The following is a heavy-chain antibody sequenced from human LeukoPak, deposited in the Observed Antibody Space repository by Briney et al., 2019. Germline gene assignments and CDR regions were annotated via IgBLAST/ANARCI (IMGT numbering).Heavy chain of an antibody. CDR1: GYSISSGYY. D-gene: IGHD3-3*01. Sequence: SETLSLTCAVSGYSISSGYYWGWIRQPPGKGLEWIGSIYHSGSTYYNPSLKSRVTISVDTSKNQFSLNLSSVTAADTAVYYCARHYYDFWSGYYNNNWFDPWGQGTLVTVSS. J-gene: IGHJ5*02. CDR3: ARHYYDFWSGYYNNNWFDP. CDR2: IYHSGST. V-gene: IGHV4-38-2*01.